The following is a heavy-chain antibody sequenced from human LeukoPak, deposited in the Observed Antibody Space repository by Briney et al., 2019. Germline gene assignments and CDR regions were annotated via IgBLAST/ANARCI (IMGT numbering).Heavy chain of an antibody. CDR2: IRFDGSNK. Sequence: GGSLRLSCAASGFTFSSYGMHWVRQAPGKGLEWVAFIRFDGSNKYYADSVKGRFTISRDNSKNTLYLQMNSLRAEDTAVYYCASPSSGWYNHYFDYWGQGTLVTVSS. CDR1: GFTFSSYG. CDR3: ASPSSGWYNHYFDY. J-gene: IGHJ4*02. D-gene: IGHD6-19*01. V-gene: IGHV3-30*02.